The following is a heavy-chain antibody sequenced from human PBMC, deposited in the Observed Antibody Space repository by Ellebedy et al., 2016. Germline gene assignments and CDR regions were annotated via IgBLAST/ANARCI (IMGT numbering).Heavy chain of an antibody. V-gene: IGHV3-23*01. D-gene: IGHD2-2*01. J-gene: IGHJ4*02. CDR1: GFTFRNYA. CDR3: AKGWAYQLPNPDY. Sequence: GGSLRLSXAASGFTFRNYAMSWVRQAPGKGLEWVSGISGPAISTYYADSVKGRFTISRDNSQNTLYLQMNSLRAEDTAVYYCAKGWAYQLPNPDYWGQGALVTVSS. CDR2: ISGPAIST.